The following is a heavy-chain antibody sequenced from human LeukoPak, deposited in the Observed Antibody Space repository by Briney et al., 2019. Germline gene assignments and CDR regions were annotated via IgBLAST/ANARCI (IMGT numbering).Heavy chain of an antibody. J-gene: IGHJ3*02. CDR1: GGSISSNTYY. CDR3: ARAYYYASSAFDI. CDR2: IYYGGST. V-gene: IGHV4-39*01. D-gene: IGHD3-22*01. Sequence: SETLSLTCTVSGGSISSNTYYWDWIRQPPGKGLECIGSIYYGGSTYYNPSLKSRVIMSVDTSKNQFSLKLSSVTAADTAVYYCARAYYYASSAFDIWGQGTMVTVSS.